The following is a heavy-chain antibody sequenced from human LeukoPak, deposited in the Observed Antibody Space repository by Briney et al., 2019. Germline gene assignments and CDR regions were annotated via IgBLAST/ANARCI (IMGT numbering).Heavy chain of an antibody. Sequence: GGSLRLSCAASGFTVSSNYMSWVRQAPGKGLEWVSYISSSGSTIYYADSVKGRFTISRDNAKNSLYLQMNSLRAEDTAVYYCARGRHGITFGGVMGAWGQGTLVTVSS. CDR1: GFTVSSNY. V-gene: IGHV3-11*01. CDR3: ARGRHGITFGGVMGA. J-gene: IGHJ5*02. D-gene: IGHD3-16*01. CDR2: ISSSGSTI.